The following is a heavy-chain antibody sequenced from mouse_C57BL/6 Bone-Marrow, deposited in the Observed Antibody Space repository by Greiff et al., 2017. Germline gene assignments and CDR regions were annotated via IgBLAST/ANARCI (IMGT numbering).Heavy chain of an antibody. CDR3: AREGLRPYYFDY. Sequence: VQLQQPGAELVKPGASVKLSCKASGYTFTSYWMHWVKQRPVQGLEWIGMIHPNSGSTNYNEKFKSKATLTVDKSFSTAYMQLSSLTSEDSAVYYCAREGLRPYYFDYWGQGTTLTVSS. CDR1: GYTFTSYW. V-gene: IGHV1-64*01. D-gene: IGHD2-4*01. J-gene: IGHJ2*01. CDR2: IHPNSGST.